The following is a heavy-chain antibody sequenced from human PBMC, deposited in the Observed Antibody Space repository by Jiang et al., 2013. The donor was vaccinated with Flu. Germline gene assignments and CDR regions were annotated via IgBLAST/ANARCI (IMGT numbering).Heavy chain of an antibody. CDR3: ARDYYDQNYYYYGMDV. CDR1: GGSISSGDYY. D-gene: IGHD3-22*01. J-gene: IGHJ6*02. Sequence: PGLVKPSQTLSLTCSVSGGSISSGDYYWGWIRQPPGKGLEWIGHIYYSGSTYYNPSLKSRVTISVDTSKNQFSLRLTSVTAADTAVYYCARDYYDQNYYYYGMDVWGQGTTATVSS. V-gene: IGHV4-30-4*08. CDR2: IYYSGST.